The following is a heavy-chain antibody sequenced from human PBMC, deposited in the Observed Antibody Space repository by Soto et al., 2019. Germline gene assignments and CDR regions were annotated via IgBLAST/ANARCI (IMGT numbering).Heavy chain of an antibody. CDR1: GFTFSDAW. Sequence: EVQLVESGGGLVKPGGSLRLSCAASGFTFSDAWMSWVRQAPGKGLEWVGRIKSKTDGGTTDYAAPVKGRFTISRDDSKNTLYLQMNSLQSDETAVYFCTTQWPMVRGVIVYWGQGTLVTVSS. J-gene: IGHJ4*02. CDR2: IKSKTDGGTT. CDR3: TTQWPMVRGVIVY. V-gene: IGHV3-15*01. D-gene: IGHD3-10*01.